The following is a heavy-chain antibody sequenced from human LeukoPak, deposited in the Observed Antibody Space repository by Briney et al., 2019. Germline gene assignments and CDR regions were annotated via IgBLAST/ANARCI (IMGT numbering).Heavy chain of an antibody. Sequence: ASVKVSCKASGYTFTGYYMHWVRQAPGQGLEWMGWINPNSGGTNYAQKFQGRVTMTRDTSISTAYMELSRLRSDDTAVYYCARDLPDYDFWSGTLDYWGQGTLVTVSS. CDR1: GYTFTGYY. D-gene: IGHD3-3*01. CDR2: INPNSGGT. J-gene: IGHJ4*02. V-gene: IGHV1-2*02. CDR3: ARDLPDYDFWSGTLDY.